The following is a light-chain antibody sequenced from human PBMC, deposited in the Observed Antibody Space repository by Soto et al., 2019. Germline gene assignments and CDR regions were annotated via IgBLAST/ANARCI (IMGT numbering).Light chain of an antibody. V-gene: IGLV2-14*01. J-gene: IGLJ1*01. CDR2: EVT. Sequence: QSALTQSASVSGSPGQSITISCTGTSSDVGAYNSVSWYQQEPGKAPRLLIYEVTNRPSGVSSRFSGSKSANTASLTISGLQADDEADYYCSSYTRSSTFVFGTGTKVTVL. CDR1: SSDVGAYNS. CDR3: SSYTRSSTFV.